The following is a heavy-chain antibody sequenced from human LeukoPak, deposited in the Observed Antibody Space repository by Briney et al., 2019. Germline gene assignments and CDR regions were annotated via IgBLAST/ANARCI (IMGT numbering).Heavy chain of an antibody. CDR1: GFTFSSYT. CDR2: ISGSGFET. V-gene: IGHV3-23*01. Sequence: GRSLRLSCAASGFTFSSYTMSWVRQSPGKGLEWVSAISGSGFETFYADSVKGRFTISRDNSNDTLYLQMNSLGADDTAIYYCAKDRDVYSAFDSWGQGTLVTVSS. J-gene: IGHJ4*02. CDR3: AKDRDVYSAFDS. D-gene: IGHD3-16*01.